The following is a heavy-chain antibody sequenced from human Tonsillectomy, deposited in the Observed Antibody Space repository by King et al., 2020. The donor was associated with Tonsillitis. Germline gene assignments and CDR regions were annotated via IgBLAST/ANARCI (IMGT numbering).Heavy chain of an antibody. D-gene: IGHD5-18*01. CDR2: ISYDGSTK. V-gene: IGHV3-30*18. CDR1: GFTFSTYG. Sequence: QLVQSGGGVVQPGRSLRLSCEASGFTFSTYGMHWFRQAPGKGLEWVAVISYDGSTKYYADSVKGRFTISRDNSKNTLYLQMKSLRAEDTSLYYCAKSGDSYGFDSWGQGILVTVSS. CDR3: AKSGDSYGFDS. J-gene: IGHJ4*02.